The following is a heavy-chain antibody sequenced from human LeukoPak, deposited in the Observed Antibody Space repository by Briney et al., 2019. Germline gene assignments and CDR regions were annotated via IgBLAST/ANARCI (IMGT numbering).Heavy chain of an antibody. V-gene: IGHV4-61*05. CDR2: IYYSGST. CDR1: GGSISTSSYY. Sequence: SETLSLTCTVSGGSISTSSYYWAWIRQPPGKGLEWIGYIYYSGSTNYNPSLKSRVTISVDTSKNQFSLKLSSVTAADTAVYYCARGMGGNWNARYYYYMDLWGKGTTVTVSS. J-gene: IGHJ6*03. CDR3: ARGMGGNWNARYYYYMDL. D-gene: IGHD1-1*01.